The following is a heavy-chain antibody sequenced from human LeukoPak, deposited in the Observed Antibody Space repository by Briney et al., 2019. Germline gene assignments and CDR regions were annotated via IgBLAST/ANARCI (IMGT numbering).Heavy chain of an antibody. CDR2: IRSKPYGGTT. J-gene: IGHJ4*02. Sequence: GGSLRLSCAASGSTFSSYAMSWVRQAPGKGLEWVGFIRSKPYGGTTEYAASVKGRFTISRDDSKNIAYLQMNSLKTEDTALYYCTRHDSGSYYKGRDYWGQGTLVTVSS. CDR1: GSTFSSYA. CDR3: TRHDSGSYYKGRDY. D-gene: IGHD3-10*01. V-gene: IGHV3-49*04.